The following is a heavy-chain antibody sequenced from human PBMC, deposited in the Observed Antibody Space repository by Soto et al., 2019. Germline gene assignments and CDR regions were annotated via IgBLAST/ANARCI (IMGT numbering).Heavy chain of an antibody. D-gene: IGHD6-13*01. CDR2: ISSSSSYI. J-gene: IGHJ4*02. CDR1: GFTFSSYS. Sequence: EVQLVESGGGLVKPGGSLRLSCAASGFTFSSYSMNWVRQAPGKGLEWVSSISSSSSYIYYADSVKGRFTISRDNAKNSLYLQMDSLRAEDTAVYYCAREIGAAAGSDYWGQGTLVTVSS. V-gene: IGHV3-21*01. CDR3: AREIGAAAGSDY.